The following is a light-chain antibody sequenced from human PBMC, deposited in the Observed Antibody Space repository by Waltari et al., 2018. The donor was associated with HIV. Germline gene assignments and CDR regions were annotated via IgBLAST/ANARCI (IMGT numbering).Light chain of an antibody. V-gene: IGKV4-1*01. CDR2: WAS. J-gene: IGKJ1*01. CDR3: QQYSSPPRT. Sequence: ATINCKSSQSLIHYSNYNNYLAWYQQKPGQPPKLLIYWASTRAAGVPDRFNGSGSGTDFSLTITSLQAEDVAVYYCQQYSSPPRTFGQGTKVEIK. CDR1: QSLIHYSNYNNY.